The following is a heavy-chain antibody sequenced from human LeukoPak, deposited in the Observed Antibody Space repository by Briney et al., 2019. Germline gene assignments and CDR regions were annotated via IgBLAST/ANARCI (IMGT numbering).Heavy chain of an antibody. CDR2: IYYSGST. J-gene: IGHJ4*02. V-gene: IGHV4-59*01. Sequence: SETLSLTCTVSGGSISSYYWSWIRQRPGKGLEWIGYIYYSGSTNYNPSLKSRVTISVDTSKNQFSLKLSSVTAADTAVYYCARHSSSGWFPLGIYWGQGTLVTVSS. D-gene: IGHD6-19*01. CDR1: GGSISSYY. CDR3: ARHSSSGWFPLGIY.